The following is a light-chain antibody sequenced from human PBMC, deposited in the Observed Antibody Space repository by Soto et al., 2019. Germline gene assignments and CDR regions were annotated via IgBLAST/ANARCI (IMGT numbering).Light chain of an antibody. CDR1: QTISSW. Sequence: DIQMTQSPSTLSGSVGDRVTITCRASQTISSWLAWYQQKPGKAPKLLIYKASTLKSGVPSRFSGSGSGTEFTLTISSLQPDDFATYYCKHYNRYSEAFGQGTKVEI. J-gene: IGKJ1*01. CDR2: KAS. CDR3: KHYNRYSEA. V-gene: IGKV1-5*03.